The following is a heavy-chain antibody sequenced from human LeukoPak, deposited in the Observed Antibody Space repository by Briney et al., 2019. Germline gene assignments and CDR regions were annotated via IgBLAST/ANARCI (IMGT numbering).Heavy chain of an antibody. CDR1: GSTFSSYY. CDR3: VRVRDGYNDAYDI. CDR2: INPSGGST. V-gene: IGHV1-46*01. J-gene: IGHJ3*02. Sequence: ASVKVSCEASGSTFSSYYLHWVRQAPGQGLEWMGIINPSGGSTNYAQNFQGRVTMTRDTSTSTVYMELSSLRSEDTAVYYCVRVRDGYNDAYDIWGQGTMVTVPS. D-gene: IGHD5-24*01.